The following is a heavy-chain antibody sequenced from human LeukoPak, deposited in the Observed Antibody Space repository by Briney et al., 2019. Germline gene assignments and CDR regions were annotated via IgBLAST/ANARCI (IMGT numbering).Heavy chain of an antibody. Sequence: LRLSCAASGFTFSSYGMHWVRQAPGKGLEWVAVISYDGSNKYYADSVKGRFTISRDNSKNTLYLQMNSLRAEDTAVYYCAKDIAAAYWGQGTLVTVSS. D-gene: IGHD6-13*01. CDR2: ISYDGSNK. J-gene: IGHJ4*02. V-gene: IGHV3-30*18. CDR1: GFTFSSYG. CDR3: AKDIAAAY.